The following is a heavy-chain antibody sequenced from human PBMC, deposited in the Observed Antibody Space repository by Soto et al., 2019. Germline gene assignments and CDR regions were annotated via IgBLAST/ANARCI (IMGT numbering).Heavy chain of an antibody. D-gene: IGHD6-6*01. CDR1: GYTFTSYA. CDR2: INAGSGNT. J-gene: IGHJ5*02. CDR3: ARDRASIAARRGYNWFDP. V-gene: IGHV1-3*01. Sequence: ASVKVSCKASGYTFTSYAMHWVRQAPGQRLEWMGWINAGSGNTKYSQKFQGRVTITRDTSASTAYMELSSLRSEDTAVYYCARDRASIAARRGYNWFDPWGQGTLVTVSS.